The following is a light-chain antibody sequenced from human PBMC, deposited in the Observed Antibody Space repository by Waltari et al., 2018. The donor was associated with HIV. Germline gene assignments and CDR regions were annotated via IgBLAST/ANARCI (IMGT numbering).Light chain of an antibody. CDR2: VNSDGSY. J-gene: IGLJ3*02. CDR3: QTWDTGIRV. Sequence: QLVLTQSASASASLGASVKLTCTLSSGYTAYAIAWHQQQAEKGPRYLMKVNSDGSYSRGDGIPDRFSGSSSEAARYLTISSLQSEDETDYYCQTWDTGIRVFGGGTKLTVL. V-gene: IGLV4-69*01. CDR1: SGYTAYA.